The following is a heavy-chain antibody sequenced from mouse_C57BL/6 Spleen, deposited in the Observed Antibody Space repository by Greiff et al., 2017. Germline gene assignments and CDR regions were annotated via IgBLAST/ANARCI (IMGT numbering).Heavy chain of an antibody. CDR3: ARKKTAQATDYFDY. D-gene: IGHD3-2*02. Sequence: QVQLQQPGAELVKPGASVKMSCKASGYTFTSYWITWVKQRPGQGLEWIGDIYPGSGSTNYNEKFKSKATLTVDTSSSTADMQLSSLTSEDSAVSYCARKKTAQATDYFDYGGQGTTLTVSA. J-gene: IGHJ2*01. CDR1: GYTFTSYW. V-gene: IGHV1-55*01. CDR2: IYPGSGST.